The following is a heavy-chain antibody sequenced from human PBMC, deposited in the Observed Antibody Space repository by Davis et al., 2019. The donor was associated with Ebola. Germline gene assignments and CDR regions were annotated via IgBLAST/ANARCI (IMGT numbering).Heavy chain of an antibody. CDR2: INGDGNTI. V-gene: IGHV3-74*01. D-gene: IGHD3-22*01. CDR1: GSTFSSYW. CDR3: AKRITMIVVVIDAFDI. J-gene: IGHJ3*02. Sequence: GESLKISCAASGSTFSSYWMHWVRQAPGKGLVWVSRINGDGNTIGYADSVKGRFTISRDNAKNTLYLQMNSLRAEDTAVYYCAKRITMIVVVIDAFDIWGQGTMVTVSS.